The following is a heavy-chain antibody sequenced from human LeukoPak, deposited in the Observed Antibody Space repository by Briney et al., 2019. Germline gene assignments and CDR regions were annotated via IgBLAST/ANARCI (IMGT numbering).Heavy chain of an antibody. D-gene: IGHD2-21*01. CDR3: ARGLLGSAFDI. CDR2: INPSGGST. V-gene: IGHV1-46*01. Sequence: GASVKVSCKASGYTFTSYGISWVRQAPGQGLEWMGIINPSGGSTSYAQKFQGRVTMTRDTSTSTVYMELSSLRSEDTAVYYCARGLLGSAFDIWGQGTMVTVSS. CDR1: GYTFTSYG. J-gene: IGHJ3*02.